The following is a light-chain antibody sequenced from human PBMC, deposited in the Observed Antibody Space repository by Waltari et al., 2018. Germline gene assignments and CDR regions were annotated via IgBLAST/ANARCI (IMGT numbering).Light chain of an antibody. V-gene: IGLV1-47*01. CDR3: AAWLESLSGWV. J-gene: IGLJ3*02. CDR2: WNH. CDR1: RSNIGNSY. Sequence: QSVLTQAPSASGTPGQTVTISCFGSRSNIGNSYVYWYQHLPGTAPKLLIYWNHQRPSGIPARFSASKSDTSASLIITGLRSEDEADYFCAAWLESLSGWVFGGGTKLTVL.